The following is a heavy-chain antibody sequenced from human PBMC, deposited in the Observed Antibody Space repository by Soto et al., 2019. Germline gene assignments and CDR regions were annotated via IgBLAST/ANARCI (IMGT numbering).Heavy chain of an antibody. V-gene: IGHV4-30-2*01. CDR3: ARGIQPYYYYYYGMDV. CDR1: GGSISSGGYS. Sequence: SETLSLTCAVSGGSISSGGYSWSWIRQPPGKGLEWIGYIYHSGSTYYNPSLKSRVTISVNRSKNQFSLKLSSVTAADTAVYYCARGIQPYYYYYYGMDVWGQGTTVTVSS. J-gene: IGHJ6*02. D-gene: IGHD5-18*01. CDR2: IYHSGST.